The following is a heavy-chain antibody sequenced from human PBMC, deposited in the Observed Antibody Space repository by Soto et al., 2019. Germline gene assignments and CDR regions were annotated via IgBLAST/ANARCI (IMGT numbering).Heavy chain of an antibody. D-gene: IGHD7-27*01. CDR1: GFTFSDNW. CDR3: TRGGTRTTYWGLFDS. J-gene: IGHJ4*02. Sequence: EVKVVESGGGLVQPGGSLRLSCAASGFTFSDNWMHWVRQPPGKGPVWVSRISGDASSTSYADSVKGRFTISRDSAKNTVYLQMDSLRVEDTAVYYCTRGGTRTTYWGLFDSWGKGTLVTVSS. CDR2: ISGDASST. V-gene: IGHV3-74*01.